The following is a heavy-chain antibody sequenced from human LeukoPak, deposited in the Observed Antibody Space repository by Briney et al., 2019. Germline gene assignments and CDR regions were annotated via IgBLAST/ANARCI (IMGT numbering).Heavy chain of an antibody. V-gene: IGHV3-23*01. Sequence: GGSLRLSCAASGFTFSSYAMSWVRQAPGMGLEWVSGISGSGGGTYYADSVKGRFTISRDNSKNTLYLQMNSLRAEDTAVYYCAKVLLPDIVVVPAGAFDIWGQGTMVTVSS. J-gene: IGHJ3*02. CDR2: ISGSGGGT. CDR3: AKVLLPDIVVVPAGAFDI. CDR1: GFTFSSYA. D-gene: IGHD2-2*01.